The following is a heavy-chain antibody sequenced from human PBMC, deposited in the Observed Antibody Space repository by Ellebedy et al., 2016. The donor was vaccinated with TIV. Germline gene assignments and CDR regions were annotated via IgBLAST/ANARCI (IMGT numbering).Heavy chain of an antibody. CDR1: GFTFSSYS. Sequence: GESLKISCAASGFTFSSYSMNWVRQAPGKGLEWVSLIYSNGDTRYADSVKGRFTISRDNSKNTLHLQMNSLRAEDTAVYYCTRNVPPPWGQGTLVTVAS. CDR2: IYSNGDT. V-gene: IGHV3-66*01. CDR3: TRNVPPP. D-gene: IGHD3-10*02. J-gene: IGHJ5*02.